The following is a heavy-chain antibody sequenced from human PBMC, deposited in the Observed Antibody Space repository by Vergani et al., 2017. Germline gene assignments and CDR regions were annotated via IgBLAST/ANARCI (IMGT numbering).Heavy chain of an antibody. CDR1: GGSVSSGSYY. V-gene: IGHV4-61*01. CDR3: AGGRYYDFWSGYYYH. D-gene: IGHD3-3*01. CDR2: IYYSGST. Sequence: QVQLQESGPGLVKPSETLSLTCTVSGGSVSSGSYYWSWIRQPPGKGLEWIGYIYYSGSTNYNPSLKSRVTISVDTSKNQFSLKLSSVSAADTAVYYCAGGRYYDFWSGYYYHWGQGTLVTVSS. J-gene: IGHJ5*02.